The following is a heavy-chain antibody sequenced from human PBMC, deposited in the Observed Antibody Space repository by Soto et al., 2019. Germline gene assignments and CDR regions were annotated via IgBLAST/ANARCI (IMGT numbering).Heavy chain of an antibody. D-gene: IGHD6-6*01. CDR3: ARDFPIAARPNYYYMDV. Sequence: TLSLTCTVSGGSISSGGYYWSWIRQHPGKGLEWIGYIYYSGSTYYNPSLKSRVTISVDTSKNQFSLKLSSVTAADTAVYYCARDFPIAARPNYYYMDVWGKGTTVTVSS. CDR1: GGSISSGGYY. J-gene: IGHJ6*03. CDR2: IYYSGST. V-gene: IGHV4-31*03.